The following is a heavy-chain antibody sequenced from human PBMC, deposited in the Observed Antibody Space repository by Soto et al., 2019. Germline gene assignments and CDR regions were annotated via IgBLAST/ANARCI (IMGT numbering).Heavy chain of an antibody. CDR1: GLTFSSYG. D-gene: IGHD2-8*01. CDR2: ISTSSTTI. J-gene: IGHJ4*02. V-gene: IGHV3-48*01. Sequence: EVQLVESGGGLVQPGGSLRLSCAASGLTFSSYGMNWVRQAPGKGLEWVSDISTSSTTIYYADSVKGRFTISRDNAKNSLYLQMNSLRAEDTAVYYCVMGYYFDYWGQGTLVTVSS. CDR3: VMGYYFDY.